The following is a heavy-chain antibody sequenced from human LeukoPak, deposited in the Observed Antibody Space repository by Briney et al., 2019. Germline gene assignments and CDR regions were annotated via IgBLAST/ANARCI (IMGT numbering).Heavy chain of an antibody. V-gene: IGHV1-69*13. CDR1: GGTFSSYA. D-gene: IGHD2-2*01. CDR2: IIPIFGTA. Sequence: GASVKVSCKASGGTFSSYAISWVRQAPGQGLEWMGGIIPIFGTANYAQKFQGRVTITADESTSTAYMELSSLRSEDTAVYYCARDGPFLGYCSSTSCYGVGNWFDPWGQGTLVTVSS. CDR3: ARDGPFLGYCSSTSCYGVGNWFDP. J-gene: IGHJ5*02.